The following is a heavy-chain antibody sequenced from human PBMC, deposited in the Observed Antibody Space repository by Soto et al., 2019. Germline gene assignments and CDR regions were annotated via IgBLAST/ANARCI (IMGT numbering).Heavy chain of an antibody. J-gene: IGHJ4*02. Sequence: VRLMESGGGLIHPGGSLRLSCSASGFSVSDKYMSWVRQAPGKGLEWVAVLYSGDTTYYADSVKGRFIISRYDSKNTLHRQMNSLRGDATAVYYCVAGYTTSWSYYYFDSWGQGSLVTVSS. CDR2: LYSGDTT. CDR1: GFSVSDKY. CDR3: VAGYTTSWSYYYFDS. V-gene: IGHV3-53*01. D-gene: IGHD6-13*01.